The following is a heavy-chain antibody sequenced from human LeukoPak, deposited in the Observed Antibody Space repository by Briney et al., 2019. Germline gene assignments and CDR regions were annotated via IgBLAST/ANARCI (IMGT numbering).Heavy chain of an antibody. CDR2: ISYDGDNK. CDR1: GFTFSRYT. Sequence: QPGGSLRLSCAASGFTFSRYTMHWVRQAPGRGLEWVAVISYDGDNKYYAHSVTGRFTVSRDNSKNTLYLQMNSLRAEDTAVYYCARDTSTYYYSYGMDVWGQGTTVTVS. V-gene: IGHV3-30*04. CDR3: ARDTSTYYYSYGMDV. J-gene: IGHJ6*02.